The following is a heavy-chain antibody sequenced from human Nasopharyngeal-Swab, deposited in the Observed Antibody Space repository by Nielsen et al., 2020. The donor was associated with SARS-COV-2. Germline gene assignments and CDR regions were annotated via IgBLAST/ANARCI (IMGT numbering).Heavy chain of an antibody. CDR1: GGSFSGYY. CDR3: ARQIWLRFSWFDP. V-gene: IGHV4-34*01. J-gene: IGHJ5*02. CDR2: INHSGST. Sequence: SQTLSLTCAVYGGSFSGYYWSWIRQPPGKGLEWIGEINHSGSTYYNPSLKSRVTISVDTSKNQFSLKLSSVTAADTAVYYCARQIWLRFSWFDPWGQGTLVTVSS. D-gene: IGHD5-12*01.